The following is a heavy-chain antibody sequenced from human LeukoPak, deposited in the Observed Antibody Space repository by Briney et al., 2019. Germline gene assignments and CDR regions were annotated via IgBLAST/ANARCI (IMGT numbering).Heavy chain of an antibody. CDR2: ISSSSSYI. V-gene: IGHV3-21*01. CDR1: GFTFSSYS. Sequence: PGGSLRLSCAASGFTFSSYSMNWVRQAPGKGLEWVSSISSSSSYIYYADSVKGRFTISRDNSKNTLYLQMNSLRVEDTAVYYCARRRSWLAFDIWGQGTMVTVSS. J-gene: IGHJ3*02. CDR3: ARRRSWLAFDI. D-gene: IGHD3-9*01.